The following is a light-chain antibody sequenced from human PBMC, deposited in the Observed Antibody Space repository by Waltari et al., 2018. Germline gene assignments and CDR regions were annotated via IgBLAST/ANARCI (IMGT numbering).Light chain of an antibody. CDR3: QQYLSVPLT. CDR2: GAS. Sequence: DIVMTQSPDSLAVSLGERAPINCKSSQSILFTSNNKDSLAWYLQKPGQPPKLLIFGASTRQSGVPDRFSGGGSGTDFTLTISSLQAEDVAVYYCQQYLSVPLTFGGGTKVEI. V-gene: IGKV4-1*01. CDR1: QSILFTSNNKDS. J-gene: IGKJ4*01.